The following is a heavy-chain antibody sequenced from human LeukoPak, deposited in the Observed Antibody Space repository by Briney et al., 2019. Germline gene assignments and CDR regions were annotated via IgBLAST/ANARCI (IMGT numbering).Heavy chain of an antibody. J-gene: IGHJ6*02. D-gene: IGHD6-13*01. V-gene: IGHV3-15*01. CDR3: SALAGYGMDV. CDR2: IKSKTDGGTT. CDR1: GFTVITNY. Sequence: KTGGSLRLSCAASGFTVITNYMSWVRQAPVKGLEWVGRIKSKTDGGTTDYAAPVKGRFTISRDDSKNTLYLQMNSLKTEDTAVYYCSALAGYGMDVWGQGTTVTVSS.